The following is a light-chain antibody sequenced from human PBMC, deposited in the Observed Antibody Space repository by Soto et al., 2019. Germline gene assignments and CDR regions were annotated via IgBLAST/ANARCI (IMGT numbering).Light chain of an antibody. CDR3: QQYGGSPWT. J-gene: IGKJ1*01. CDR1: QSVSSY. Sequence: IVLTQSPATLSLSPGERATLSCRASQSVSSYLAWYQQKPGQAPRLLIYDASNRATGIPDRFSGSGSGTDFTLTISRLEPEDFAVYYCQQYGGSPWTFGQGTKV. V-gene: IGKV3-20*01. CDR2: DAS.